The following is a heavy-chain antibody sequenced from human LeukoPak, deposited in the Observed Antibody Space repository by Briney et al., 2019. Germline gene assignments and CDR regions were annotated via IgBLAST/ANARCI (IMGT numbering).Heavy chain of an antibody. D-gene: IGHD1-1*01. V-gene: IGHV3-7*01. CDR1: VFTFSSYW. CDR3: ARGKTTSGMSAGY. J-gene: IGHJ4*02. Sequence: SGGSLRLSCAASVFTFSSYWMSWVRQAPGEGLEWVVNINQDGSEKYYVDSVKGRFTISRDNAKNSLSLQMNSLRAEDTAVYYCARGKTTSGMSAGYWGQGTLVTVSP. CDR2: INQDGSEK.